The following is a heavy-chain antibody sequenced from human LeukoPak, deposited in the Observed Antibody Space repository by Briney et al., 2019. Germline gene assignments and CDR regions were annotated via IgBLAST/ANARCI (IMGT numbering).Heavy chain of an antibody. CDR1: GFTFSSYG. CDR3: AKTTGGNAFDYIDY. CDR2: TSGSGSSP. J-gene: IGHJ4*02. Sequence: PGGSLRLSCAASGFTFSSYGMTWVRQAPGKGLEWVSATSGSGSSPNYSDSVKGRFTISRDNSKNTLYLQMNSLRAEDTAVYYCAKTTGGNAFDYIDYCGQGTLVTVSS. V-gene: IGHV3-23*01. D-gene: IGHD4-23*01.